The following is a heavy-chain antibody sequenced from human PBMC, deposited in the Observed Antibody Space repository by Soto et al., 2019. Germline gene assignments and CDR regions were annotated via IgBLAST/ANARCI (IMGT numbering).Heavy chain of an antibody. CDR3: VTDLNWAFDI. J-gene: IGHJ3*02. Sequence: GSLRLSCAPSGFISSSYSMNWVRQAPGKGLEWLSYITSSSSGLRYEDSVKGRFTISRDNAKNSLFLQMNSLRVEDTALYYCVTDLNWAFDIWGQGTMVTGSS. D-gene: IGHD1-20*01. CDR1: GFISSSYS. CDR2: ITSSSSGL. V-gene: IGHV3-48*01.